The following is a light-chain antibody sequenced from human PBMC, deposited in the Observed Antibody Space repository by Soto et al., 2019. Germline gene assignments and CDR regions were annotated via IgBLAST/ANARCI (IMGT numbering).Light chain of an antibody. CDR2: NNN. Sequence: QSVLIQPPSASATPGQRVTISCSGSSSNIGGNTVSWYQQLPGTAPKLLIYNNNQRPSGVPDQISGSKSGTSASLAISGLQSDDEADYYCASWDDSLNGWVFGGGTKLTVL. V-gene: IGLV1-44*01. J-gene: IGLJ3*02. CDR3: ASWDDSLNGWV. CDR1: SSNIGGNT.